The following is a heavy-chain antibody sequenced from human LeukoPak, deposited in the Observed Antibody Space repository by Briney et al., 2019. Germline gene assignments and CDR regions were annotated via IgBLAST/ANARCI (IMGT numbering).Heavy chain of an antibody. Sequence: SGTLSLTCAVSGGSISSSNWWSWVRQLPGKGLEWIGEIYHSGSTNYNPTLKSRVTISVDKSKNQFSLKLSTVTAADTAVYYCAVYCGGDCYSGVNNWFDPWGQGTLVTVSS. J-gene: IGHJ5*02. CDR1: GGSISSSNW. D-gene: IGHD2-21*02. CDR2: IYHSGST. CDR3: AVYCGGDCYSGVNNWFDP. V-gene: IGHV4-4*02.